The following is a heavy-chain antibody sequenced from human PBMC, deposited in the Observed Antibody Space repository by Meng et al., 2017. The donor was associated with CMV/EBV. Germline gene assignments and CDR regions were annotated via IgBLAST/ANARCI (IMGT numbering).Heavy chain of an antibody. V-gene: IGHV1-18*01. CDR2: ISAYNGNT. J-gene: IGHJ4*02. CDR1: GYTFTSYG. Sequence: ASVMVSCKASGYTFTSYGISWVRQAPGQGLEWMGWISAYNGNTNSAQKLQDRVTMTTDTSTSTAYMELRSLRSDDTAVYYWARVLGGSYLFDYWGQGTLVTVSS. CDR3: ARVLGGSYLFDY. D-gene: IGHD1-26*01.